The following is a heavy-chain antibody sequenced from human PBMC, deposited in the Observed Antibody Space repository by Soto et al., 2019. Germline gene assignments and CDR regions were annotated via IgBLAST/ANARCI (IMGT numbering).Heavy chain of an antibody. Sequence: GGSLRLSCAASGFTFRSYWMQWVRQAPGKGLVWVSWINSDGSSTSYADSVKGRFTISRNNAKNTLYLQMNSLRAEDTAVYYCASGGSSLNFDSWGQGTLVTVSS. CDR2: INSDGSST. J-gene: IGHJ4*02. D-gene: IGHD6-6*01. CDR1: GFTFRSYW. CDR3: ASGGSSLNFDS. V-gene: IGHV3-74*01.